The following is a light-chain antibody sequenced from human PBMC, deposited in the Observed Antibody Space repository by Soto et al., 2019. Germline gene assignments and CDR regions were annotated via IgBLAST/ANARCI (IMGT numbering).Light chain of an antibody. V-gene: IGKV1-9*01. CDR1: QDIRGF. CDR3: QRLSDYPVT. Sequence: IQVTQSPSSLSASVGDRVTITCRAGQDIRGFLAWFQQKPGKSPQLLIYGVSTLQSGVPSRFSGSGSGTDFALPISTLQPEDFATYDCQRLSDYPVTFGGGTKVEIK. J-gene: IGKJ4*01. CDR2: GVS.